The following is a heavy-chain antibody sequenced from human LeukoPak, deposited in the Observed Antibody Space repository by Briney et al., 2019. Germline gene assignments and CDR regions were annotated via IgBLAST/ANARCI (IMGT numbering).Heavy chain of an antibody. CDR1: GGSISSYY. CDR2: IHTSGST. V-gene: IGHV4-4*07. Sequence: SETLSLTCIVSGGSISSYYWSWIRQPAGKGLEWIGQIHTSGSTNYNPSLKSRVAMSVDTSKNQFSLELSSVTAADTAMYYCARGAAEGLLIWFDPWGQGTLVTVSS. D-gene: IGHD6-13*01. CDR3: ARGAAEGLLIWFDP. J-gene: IGHJ5*02.